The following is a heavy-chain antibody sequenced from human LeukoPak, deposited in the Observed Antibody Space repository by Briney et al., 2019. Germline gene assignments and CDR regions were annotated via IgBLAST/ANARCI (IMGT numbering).Heavy chain of an antibody. V-gene: IGHV3-30-3*01. J-gene: IGHJ6*02. CDR1: GFTFSSYA. D-gene: IGHD3-3*01. CDR3: ASALLRFEFNVNYGMDV. Sequence: GGSLRLSCAASGFTFSSYAMHWVRQAPGKGLEWVAVISYDGSNKYYADSVKGRFTISRDNSKNTLYLQMNSLRAEDTAVYYCASALLRFEFNVNYGMDVWGQGTTVTVSS. CDR2: ISYDGSNK.